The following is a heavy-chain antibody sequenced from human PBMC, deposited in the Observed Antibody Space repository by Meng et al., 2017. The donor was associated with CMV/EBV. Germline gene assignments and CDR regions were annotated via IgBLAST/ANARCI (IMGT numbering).Heavy chain of an antibody. Sequence: CAASEFTFSSYSMNWVRQAPGKGLEWVSSISSSSSYIYYADSVKGRFTISRDNAKNSLYLQMNSLRAEDTAVYYCARGDSGSYFDYWGQGTLVTVSS. V-gene: IGHV3-21*01. CDR3: ARGDSGSYFDY. J-gene: IGHJ4*02. CDR2: ISSSSSYI. CDR1: EFTFSSYS. D-gene: IGHD1-26*01.